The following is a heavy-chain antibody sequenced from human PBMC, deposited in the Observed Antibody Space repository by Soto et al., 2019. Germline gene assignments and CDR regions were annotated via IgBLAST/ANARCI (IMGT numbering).Heavy chain of an antibody. CDR1: GGTFSSYA. J-gene: IGHJ6*02. D-gene: IGHD1-26*01. CDR2: IIPIFGTA. Sequence: ASVKVSCKASGGTFSSYAISWVRQAPGQGLEWMGGIIPIFGTANYAQKFQGRVTITADKSTSAAYMELSSLRSEDTAVYYCARRSRSYYQYYGMDVWGQGTTVPVYS. V-gene: IGHV1-69*06. CDR3: ARRSRSYYQYYGMDV.